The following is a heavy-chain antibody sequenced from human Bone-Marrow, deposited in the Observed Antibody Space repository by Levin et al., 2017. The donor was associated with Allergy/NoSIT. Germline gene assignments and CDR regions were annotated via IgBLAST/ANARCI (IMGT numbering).Heavy chain of an antibody. CDR2: RTPTLDMA. D-gene: IGHD4-17*01. V-gene: IGHV1-69*04. CDR1: GGSLSA. J-gene: IGHJ4*02. CDR3: AGGNGDYIFHF. Sequence: ASVKVSCKASGGSLSAITWVRQAPGQGLEWMGRRTPTLDMATYGQKFQGRVSITEDKSTSTVYMEMISLRSEDTAVYYCAGGNGDYIFHFWGQGTLVIVSS.